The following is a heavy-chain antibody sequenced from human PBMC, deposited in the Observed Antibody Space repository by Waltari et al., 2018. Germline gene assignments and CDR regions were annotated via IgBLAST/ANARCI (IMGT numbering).Heavy chain of an antibody. CDR1: GGSISSGAYY. V-gene: IGHV4-61*09. J-gene: IGHJ4*02. Sequence: QVQLQESGPGLVKPSQTLSLTCTVSGGSISSGAYYWNWVRQPDGRGLEWIGYIYTSGSATYNPSLKSRVTISGDTSKNQFFLRLSSVTAADTAVYYCARRSGSGSYEGPNFDYWGQGTLVTVSS. CDR2: IYTSGSA. D-gene: IGHD3-10*01. CDR3: ARRSGSGSYEGPNFDY.